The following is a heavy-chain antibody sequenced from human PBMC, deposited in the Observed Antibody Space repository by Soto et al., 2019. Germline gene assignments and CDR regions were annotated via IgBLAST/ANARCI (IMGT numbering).Heavy chain of an antibody. D-gene: IGHD4-17*01. V-gene: IGHV1-69*13. CDR1: GCTFSSYA. Sequence: SVKVSCKASGCTFSSYAISWVRQAPGQGLEWMGGIIPIFGTANYAQKFQGRVTITADESTSTAYMELSSLRSEDTAVYYCAKGPSVRYAYYYHYYGMEVLGQGTTVKVSS. CDR3: AKGPSVRYAYYYHYYGMEV. J-gene: IGHJ6*01. CDR2: IIPIFGTA.